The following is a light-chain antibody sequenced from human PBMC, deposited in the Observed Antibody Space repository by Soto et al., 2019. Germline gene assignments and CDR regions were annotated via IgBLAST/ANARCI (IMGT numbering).Light chain of an antibody. Sequence: HSVLTPPPPASGTPGQRVPLPFSGNSSHFGSNYVYWYQQLPGTAPKLLIYRNNQRPSGVPDRFSGSKSGTSASLAISGLRSEDEADYYCAAWDDSLSGLYVFGPGPKVTDL. CDR3: AAWDDSLSGLYV. CDR2: RNN. V-gene: IGLV1-47*01. J-gene: IGLJ1*01. CDR1: SSHFGSNY.